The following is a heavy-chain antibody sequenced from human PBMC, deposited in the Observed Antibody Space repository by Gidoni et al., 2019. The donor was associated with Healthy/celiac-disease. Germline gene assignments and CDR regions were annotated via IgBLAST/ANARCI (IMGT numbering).Heavy chain of an antibody. CDR2: IYYSGST. CDR1: GGSISSSSYY. Sequence: QLQLQESGPGLVKPSETLSLTCTVSGGSISSSSYYWGWIRQPPGKGLEWIGSIYYSGSTYYNPSLKSRVTISVDTSKNQFSLKLSSVTAADTAVYYCATSPLSYSSGWYGAPTYYFDYWGQGTLVTVSS. CDR3: ATSPLSYSSGWYGAPTYYFDY. V-gene: IGHV4-39*07. J-gene: IGHJ4*02. D-gene: IGHD6-19*01.